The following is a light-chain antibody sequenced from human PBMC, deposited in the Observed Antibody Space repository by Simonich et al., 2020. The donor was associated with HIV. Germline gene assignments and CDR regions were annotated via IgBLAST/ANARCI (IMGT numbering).Light chain of an antibody. V-gene: IGKV2-28*01. J-gene: IGKJ3*01. CDR1: QSLLSSNGYNY. CDR3: MQTLQTPFT. CDR2: LGS. Sequence: IVMTQSPLSLPVTPVEPASISCRSSQSLLSSNGYNYFDWYLQKPGQSPQLLIYLGSNRASGVPDRFSGSGSGTDFTLKISRVEAEDVGVYYGMQTLQTPFTFGPGTKVDIK.